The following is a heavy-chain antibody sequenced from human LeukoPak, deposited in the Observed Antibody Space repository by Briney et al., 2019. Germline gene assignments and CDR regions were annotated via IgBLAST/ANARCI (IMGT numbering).Heavy chain of an antibody. J-gene: IGHJ5*02. D-gene: IGHD1-1*01. V-gene: IGHV4-59*01. Sequence: SETLSLTCTVSGGSISSYYWSWIRQPPGKGLEWIGYIYYSGSTNYNPSLQSRVTISIDTSKNQFSLKLSSVTAADTAVYYCARGTSRFDPWGQGALVTVSS. CDR1: GGSISSYY. CDR3: ARGTSRFDP. CDR2: IYYSGST.